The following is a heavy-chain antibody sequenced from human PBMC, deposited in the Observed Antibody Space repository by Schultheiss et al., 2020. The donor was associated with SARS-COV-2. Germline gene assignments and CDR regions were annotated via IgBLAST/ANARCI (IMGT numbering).Heavy chain of an antibody. CDR2: IIPILGTA. Sequence: SVKVSCKASGGTFSSYAISWVRQAPGQGLEWMGRIIPILGTANYAQKFQGRVTITADESTSTAYMELSSLRSEDTAVYYCARGGYSSGWKGGYWGQGTLVTVSS. CDR3: ARGGYSSGWKGGY. D-gene: IGHD6-19*01. V-gene: IGHV1-69*11. CDR1: GGTFSSYA. J-gene: IGHJ4*02.